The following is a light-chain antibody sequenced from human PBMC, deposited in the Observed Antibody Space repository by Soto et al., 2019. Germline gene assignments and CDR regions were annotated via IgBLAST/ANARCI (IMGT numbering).Light chain of an antibody. CDR2: RTH. CDR3: AAWDDSLSAYV. V-gene: IGLV1-47*01. Sequence: QSVLTQPASVSGTPGQRVTLSWSGGNYNIGVSYVYWYQHFPGAAPKLLMSRTHQRPSGVPDRFSGSKSGTSASLAISGLRSEAEADYYCAAWDDSLSAYVFGTGTKVTVI. J-gene: IGLJ1*01. CDR1: NYNIGVSY.